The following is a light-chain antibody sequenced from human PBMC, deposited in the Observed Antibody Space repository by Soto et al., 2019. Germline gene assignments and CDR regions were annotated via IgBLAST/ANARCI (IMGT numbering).Light chain of an antibody. CDR1: QGISSW. Sequence: DIQMTQSPSSVSASVGDRVTITCRASQGISSWVAWYQQKPGKDPNLLIYAASSLQSGVASRFSGSGSGTEFTLTISSLQSEDFATYYCQQAATFPLTVGGGTKVEIK. CDR3: QQAATFPLT. CDR2: AAS. V-gene: IGKV1-12*01. J-gene: IGKJ4*01.